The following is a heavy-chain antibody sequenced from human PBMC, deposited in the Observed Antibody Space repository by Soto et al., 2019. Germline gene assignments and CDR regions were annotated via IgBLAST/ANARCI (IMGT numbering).Heavy chain of an antibody. J-gene: IGHJ5*02. Sequence: SQTLSLTCAISGDSVSTYSAAWNWIRQSTSRGLEWLGRTYYRSKWYNDYAVSVKSRITINPDTSRNQVSLQLNSVTPEDTPVYYCVTDGFRSGCRVSRMRLDPGSQGAPVSV. CDR1: GDSVSTYSAA. V-gene: IGHV6-1*01. CDR2: TYYRSKWYN. CDR3: VTDGFRSGCRVSRMRLDP. D-gene: IGHD3-10*01.